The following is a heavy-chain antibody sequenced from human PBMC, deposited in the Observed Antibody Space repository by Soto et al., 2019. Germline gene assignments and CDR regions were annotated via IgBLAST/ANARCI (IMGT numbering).Heavy chain of an antibody. J-gene: IGHJ6*03. V-gene: IGHV3-64D*08. Sequence: EVQLVESGGKWVQPGGSLRLSCSASGFTFSSYPLHRVRQAPGKGLEYVSTISRDGRNTYFADSVKGRFTISRDNSENSLYLHMSSLRVEDTAVYYCAKGGDYGDYGIYMDVWGKGTTVTVSS. CDR3: AKGGDYGDYGIYMDV. CDR2: ISRDGRNT. CDR1: GFTFSSYP. D-gene: IGHD4-17*01.